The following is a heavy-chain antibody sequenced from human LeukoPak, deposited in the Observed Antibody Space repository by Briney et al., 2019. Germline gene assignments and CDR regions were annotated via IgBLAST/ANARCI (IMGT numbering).Heavy chain of an antibody. Sequence: SETLSLTCAIYGGSFSYYYWSWVRQSPGRGLEWIGEIDHTGTTKYNPSLKSRVKISEDTSKNQFSLKLRSVTAADTAVYYCARGTVPDPWGQGTLVTVSS. CDR3: ARGTVPDP. V-gene: IGHV4-34*01. CDR2: IDHTGTT. CDR1: GGSFSYYY. J-gene: IGHJ5*02.